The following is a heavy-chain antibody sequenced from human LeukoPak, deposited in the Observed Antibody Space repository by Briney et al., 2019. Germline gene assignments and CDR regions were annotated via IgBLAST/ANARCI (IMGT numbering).Heavy chain of an antibody. D-gene: IGHD6-19*01. CDR3: AKDHSSGWGRDYYYYYMDV. CDR2: IWYDGTYK. CDR1: GFTFSDYG. V-gene: IGHV3-33*06. Sequence: GGSLRLSCAASGFTFSDYGMHWVRQAPGKGLEWVALIWYDGTYKYYADSVKGRFTISRDNSNNTLYLQMNSLRAEDTAVYYCAKDHSSGWGRDYYYYYMDVWGKGTTVTVSS. J-gene: IGHJ6*03.